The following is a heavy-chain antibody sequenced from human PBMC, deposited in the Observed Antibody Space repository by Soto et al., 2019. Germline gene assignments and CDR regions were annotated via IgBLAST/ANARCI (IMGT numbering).Heavy chain of an antibody. V-gene: IGHV3-21*04. CDR3: PSDHYGSGSGPGY. J-gene: IGHJ4*02. D-gene: IGHD3-10*01. CDR2: ISSSSSDI. Sequence: EVQLVESGGGLVKPGGSLRLSCEASGFTFSNFGMHWVRQAPGKGLEWVSFISSSSSDIYYADSLKGRFTISRDNAKNSLYLQMSCLRAADTSRYCWPSDHYGSGSGPGYWGQGILVTVSS. CDR1: GFTFSNFG.